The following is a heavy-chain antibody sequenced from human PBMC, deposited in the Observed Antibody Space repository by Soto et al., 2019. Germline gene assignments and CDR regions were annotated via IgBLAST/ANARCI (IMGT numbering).Heavy chain of an antibody. V-gene: IGHV3-74*01. CDR2: INRDGSTT. D-gene: IGHD6-19*01. J-gene: IGHJ4*02. CDR1: GITFSSYW. Sequence: PGGSLRLSCAASGITFSSYWMHWVRQVPGQGLVWVSRINRDGSTTNYADSVKGRFTISRDNAKNTLYLQMNSPRAEDTAVYYFAREAEVAGTVWHYGGQGVLGTVSS. CDR3: AREAEVAGTVWHY.